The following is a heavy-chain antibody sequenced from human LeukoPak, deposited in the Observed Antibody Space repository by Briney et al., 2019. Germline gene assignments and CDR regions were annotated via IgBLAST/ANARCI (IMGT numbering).Heavy chain of an antibody. CDR2: IKQDGSQ. V-gene: IGHV3-7*01. J-gene: IGHJ4*02. D-gene: IGHD4-17*01. CDR1: GFTLSRHW. CDR3: ARGPDYGDRLDFFDY. Sequence: GGSLRLCCAASGFTLSRHWMGSVRQAPGKGPEWVASIKQDGSQYYADSVKGRFIISRDNAKNSLYLQMNSLRAEDTAVYSCARGPDYGDRLDFFDYWGQGTLVTVSS.